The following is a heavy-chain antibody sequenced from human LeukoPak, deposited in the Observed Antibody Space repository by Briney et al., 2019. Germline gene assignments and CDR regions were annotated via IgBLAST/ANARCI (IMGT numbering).Heavy chain of an antibody. D-gene: IGHD3-22*01. CDR2: IKQDGSEK. V-gene: IGHV3-7*01. J-gene: IGHJ3*02. Sequence: GGSLRLSCAASGFTFSNAWMSWVRQAPGKGLEWVANIKQDGSEKYYVDSVKGRFTISRDNAKNSLYLQMNSLRAEDTAVYYCARAAWDYYDSLYAFDIWGQGTMVTVSS. CDR1: GFTFSNAW. CDR3: ARAAWDYYDSLYAFDI.